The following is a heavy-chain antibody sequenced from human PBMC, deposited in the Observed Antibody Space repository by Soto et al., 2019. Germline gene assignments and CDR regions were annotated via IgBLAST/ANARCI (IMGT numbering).Heavy chain of an antibody. Sequence: ASVKVSCKASGYTFTSYAMHWVRQAPGQRLEWMGWINAGNGNTKYSQKFQGRVTITRDTSASTAYMELSSLRSEDTAVYYCARDGPRLFSYYYGMDVWGQGTTVTVSS. CDR3: ARDGPRLFSYYYGMDV. J-gene: IGHJ6*02. CDR1: GYTFTSYA. V-gene: IGHV1-3*01. D-gene: IGHD3-22*01. CDR2: INAGNGNT.